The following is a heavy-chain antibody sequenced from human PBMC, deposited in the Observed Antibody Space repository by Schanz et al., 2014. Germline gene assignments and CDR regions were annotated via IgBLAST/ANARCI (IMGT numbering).Heavy chain of an antibody. Sequence: VQLVQSGAEVKKPGASVKVSCKASGYTFTSYGISWVRQAPGQGLEWMGWISPYNGNTNYAQKLQGRVTITRDTSASTDYMELTSLRSEDTAVYYCARTGYDPSLTHWGQGTLVTVSS. CDR3: ARTGYDPSLTH. CDR2: ISPYNGNT. D-gene: IGHD5-12*01. V-gene: IGHV1-18*01. J-gene: IGHJ4*02. CDR1: GYTFTSYG.